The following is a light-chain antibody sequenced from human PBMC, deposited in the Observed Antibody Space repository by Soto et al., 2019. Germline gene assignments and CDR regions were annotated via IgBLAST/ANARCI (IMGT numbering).Light chain of an antibody. CDR3: SSYTSSSTLV. CDR2: EVS. CDR1: SSDVESYDR. V-gene: IGLV2-18*02. Sequence: QSALTQPPSVSGSPGQSVTISCTGTSSDVESYDRVSWYQQPPGTAPKLMLYEVSNRPSGVPDRFSGSKSGNTASLTISGLQAEDEADYYCSSYTSSSTLVFGTGTKVTVL. J-gene: IGLJ1*01.